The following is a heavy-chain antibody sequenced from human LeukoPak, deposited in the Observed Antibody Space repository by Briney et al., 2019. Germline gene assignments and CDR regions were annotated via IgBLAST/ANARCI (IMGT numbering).Heavy chain of an antibody. V-gene: IGHV4-34*01. D-gene: IGHD5-12*01. CDR2: INHSGST. CDR3: ARGRYDYFCIRGADSFDI. J-gene: IGHJ3*02. CDR1: GGSFSGYF. Sequence: PSETLPLTCAVYGGSFSGYFWSWIRQPPGKGLEWIGEINHSGSTNYNPSLKSRVTISVDTSKNHFSLRLSSVTAADTAVYYCARGRYDYFCIRGADSFDIWGQGTMVIVSS.